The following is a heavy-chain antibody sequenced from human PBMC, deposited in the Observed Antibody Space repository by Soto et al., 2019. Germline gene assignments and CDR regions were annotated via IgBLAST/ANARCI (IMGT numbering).Heavy chain of an antibody. CDR1: GCTFSSYA. V-gene: IGHV3-23*01. CDR3: AKAVTSDFGNTNWCDT. D-gene: IGHD2-2*01. J-gene: IGHJ5*02. Sequence: GGSRSRSCPAAGCTFSSYAMSWVRQAPGKGMEWVSAMSGSGGSTYYADSVKGRFTIPRDNSKTKLNLQMNSMRAEDTAVYSFAKAVTSDFGNTNWCDTRGQRTMVTVSS. CDR2: MSGSGGST.